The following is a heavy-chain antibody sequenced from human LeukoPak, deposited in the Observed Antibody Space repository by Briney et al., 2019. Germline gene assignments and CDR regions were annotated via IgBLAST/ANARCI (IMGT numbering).Heavy chain of an antibody. J-gene: IGHJ3*02. CDR1: GYTFTSYY. CDR2: INPSGGST. D-gene: IGHD3-9*01. V-gene: IGHV1-46*01. CDR3: ARSAAYYNEADI. Sequence: GASVKVSCMTSGYTFTSYYIHWVRQAPGQGLEWMGIINPSGGSTTYAQKFQGRLTMTSATSTSTVYMELSSLRSEDTAVYYCARSAAYYNEADIWGQGTMVTVSS.